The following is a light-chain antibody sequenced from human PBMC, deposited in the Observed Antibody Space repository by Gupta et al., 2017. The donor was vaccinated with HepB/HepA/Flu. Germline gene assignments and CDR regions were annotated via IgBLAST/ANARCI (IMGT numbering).Light chain of an antibody. V-gene: IGKV3-11*01. Sequence: EIVLTLSPATLSLSPGDRATLSCRASQSVNSYLAWYQQKPCQAPRLLIYDASNRPTGIPARFSGSGAGTDFTLTSSILAPEDCAVYYWQQRSNPLTFGGGTKVEIK. CDR1: QSVNSY. J-gene: IGKJ4*01. CDR3: QQRSNPLT. CDR2: DAS.